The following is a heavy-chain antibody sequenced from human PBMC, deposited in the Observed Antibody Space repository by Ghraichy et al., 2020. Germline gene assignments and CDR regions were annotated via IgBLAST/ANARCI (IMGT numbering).Heavy chain of an antibody. D-gene: IGHD6-13*01. CDR1: GGSFSGYY. Sequence: SETLSLTCAVYGGSFSGYYWSWIRQPPGKGLEWIGEINHSGSTNYNPSLKSRVTISVDTSKNQFSLKLSSVTAADTAVYYCARGRSQQLVPYYYYYGMDVWGQGTTVTVSS. J-gene: IGHJ6*02. CDR3: ARGRSQQLVPYYYYYGMDV. V-gene: IGHV4-34*01. CDR2: INHSGST.